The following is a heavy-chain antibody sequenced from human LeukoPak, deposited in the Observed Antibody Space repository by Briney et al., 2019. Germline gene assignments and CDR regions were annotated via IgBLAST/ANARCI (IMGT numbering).Heavy chain of an antibody. J-gene: IGHJ4*02. D-gene: IGHD2-2*01. V-gene: IGHV3-30*18. CDR1: GFTFSTYG. CDR2: ISYDGSNK. Sequence: PGRFLRLSCAASGFTFSTYGMHWVRQAPGKGLEWVAVISYDGSNKYYADSVKGRFTISRDNSKNTLYLQMNSLRAEDTAVYYCANREYHLPALYWGQGTLVTVSS. CDR3: ANREYHLPALY.